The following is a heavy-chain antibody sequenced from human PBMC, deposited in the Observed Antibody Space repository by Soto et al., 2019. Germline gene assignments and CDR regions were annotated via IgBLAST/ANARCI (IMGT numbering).Heavy chain of an antibody. V-gene: IGHV1-46*01. J-gene: IGHJ6*02. CDR3: ARSQAGRPLDV. Sequence: ASVKVSCKASGDTFTSFHIHWVRQAPGQGLEWMGVINPSGGSTSYAQKFQDRVTMTRDTPRITVYMELSSLRSEDTAVYYCARSQAGRPLDVWGQGTTVTVSS. D-gene: IGHD6-25*01. CDR2: INPSGGST. CDR1: GDTFTSFH.